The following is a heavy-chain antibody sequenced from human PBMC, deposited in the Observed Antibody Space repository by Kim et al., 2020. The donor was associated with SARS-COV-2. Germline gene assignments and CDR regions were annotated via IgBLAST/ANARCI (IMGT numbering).Heavy chain of an antibody. CDR3: ASIYCSSTSCYAGMGV. Sequence: DSVKGRFTSARDNAKNSLYLQMNSLRAECTALYYCASIYCSSTSCYAGMGVWGQGTTVTVSS. J-gene: IGHJ6*02. D-gene: IGHD2-2*01. V-gene: IGHV3-9*01.